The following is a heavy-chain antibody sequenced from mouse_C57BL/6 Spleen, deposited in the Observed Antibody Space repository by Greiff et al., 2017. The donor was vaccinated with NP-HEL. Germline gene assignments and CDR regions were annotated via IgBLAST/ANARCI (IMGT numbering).Heavy chain of an antibody. Sequence: VQLQQSGPELVKPGASVKISCKASGYTFTDYYMNWVKQSHGKSLEWIGDINPNNGGTSYNQKFKGKATLTVDKSSSTAYMELRSLTSEDSAVYYCASSKPSYYGSSYFDYWGQGTTLTVSS. CDR3: ASSKPSYYGSSYFDY. D-gene: IGHD1-1*01. CDR2: INPNNGGT. V-gene: IGHV1-26*01. CDR1: GYTFTDYY. J-gene: IGHJ2*01.